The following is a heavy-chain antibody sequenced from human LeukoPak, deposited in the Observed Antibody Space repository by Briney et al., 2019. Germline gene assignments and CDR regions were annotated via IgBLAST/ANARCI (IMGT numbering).Heavy chain of an antibody. V-gene: IGHV3-7*01. CDR1: GFTFSRSW. CDR3: AKLLGDVTTFDY. CDR2: INQDGSVK. D-gene: IGHD3-16*01. Sequence: GGSLRLSCVASGFTFSRSWVSWVRQAPEKGLEWVASINQDGSVKHYMDSVKGRFTISRDNSNNSLFLQMNSLRAEDTAVYYCAKLLGDVTTFDYWGQGTLVTVSS. J-gene: IGHJ4*02.